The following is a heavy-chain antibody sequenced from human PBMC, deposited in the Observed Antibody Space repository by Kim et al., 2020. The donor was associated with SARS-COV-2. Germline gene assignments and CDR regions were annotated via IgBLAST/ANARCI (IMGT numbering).Heavy chain of an antibody. CDR1: GFTFSSYS. CDR3: ARGRGSYFRRCIDY. CDR2: ISSSSSTI. D-gene: IGHD1-26*01. Sequence: GGSLRLSCAASGFTFSSYSMNWVRQAPGKGLEWVSYISSSSSTIYYADSVKGRFTISRDNAKNSLYLQMNSLRDEDTAVYYCARGRGSYFRRCIDYWGQGTLVTVSS. J-gene: IGHJ4*02. V-gene: IGHV3-48*02.